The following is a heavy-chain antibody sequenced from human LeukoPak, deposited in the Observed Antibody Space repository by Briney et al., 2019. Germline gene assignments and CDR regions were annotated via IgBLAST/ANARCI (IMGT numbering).Heavy chain of an antibody. V-gene: IGHV1-18*01. J-gene: IGHJ6*03. CDR1: GYTFSIYG. CDR2: ISAYNGKT. Sequence: ASVKVSCTSSGYTFSIYGFTWVRHAPGQGLEWMGWISAYNGKTLYAEKFQGRVTMTTDTATSTVYMELRSLRSDDTAVYYCARVNYLRPSDCMDVWGKGTTVTVPS. CDR3: ARVNYLRPSDCMDV. D-gene: IGHD2/OR15-2a*01.